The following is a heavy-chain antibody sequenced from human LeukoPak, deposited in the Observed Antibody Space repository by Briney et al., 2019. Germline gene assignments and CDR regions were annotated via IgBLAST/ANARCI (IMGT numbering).Heavy chain of an antibody. D-gene: IGHD1-26*01. CDR1: GFTFSSYG. CDR2: ISGSGGST. V-gene: IGHV3-23*01. CDR3: ARDRVGATLYFDY. Sequence: GGSLRLSCAASGFTFSSYGMSWVRQAPGKGLEWVSGISGSGGSTYYADSVKGRFTISRDNSKNTLYLQMNSLRAEDTAVYYCARDRVGATLYFDYWGQGTLVTVSS. J-gene: IGHJ4*02.